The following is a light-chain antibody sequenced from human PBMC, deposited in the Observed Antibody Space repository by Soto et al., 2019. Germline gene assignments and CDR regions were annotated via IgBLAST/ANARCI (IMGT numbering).Light chain of an antibody. CDR3: QQSYSTPIT. V-gene: IGKV1-39*01. Sequence: DIQMAQSPSSRSASVVDRVTITFRASQSISNYLNWYQQKPGKAPKVLIYAASNLQSGVPSRFSGSGSGTDFTLTISSLQPEDFATYYCQQSYSTPITFGQGTRLEIK. CDR1: QSISNY. CDR2: AAS. J-gene: IGKJ5*01.